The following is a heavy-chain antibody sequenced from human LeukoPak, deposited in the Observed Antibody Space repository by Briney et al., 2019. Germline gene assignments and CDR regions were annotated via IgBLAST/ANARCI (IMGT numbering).Heavy chain of an antibody. CDR3: AKGTGRSSSSLDY. V-gene: IGHV3-23*01. CDR1: GFTFSIYG. CDR2: MSGSGGST. J-gene: IGHJ4*02. D-gene: IGHD2-2*01. Sequence: GGSLRLSCAASGFTFSIYGMSWVRQAPGRGLEWVSAMSGSGGSTYYADSVKGRFTISRDNSKNTLYLQMNSLRAEDTAVYYCAKGTGRSSSSLDYWGQGTLVTVSS.